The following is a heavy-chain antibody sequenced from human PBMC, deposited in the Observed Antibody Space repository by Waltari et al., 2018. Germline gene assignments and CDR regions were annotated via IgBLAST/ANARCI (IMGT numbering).Heavy chain of an antibody. Sequence: QVQLVQSGAEVKTPGASVKVSCKAYGYSFPGYYIHWVRQAPGQGLEWMGRVITNSGDTNYAQKFQGRVTLTRDTSTSTGYMQLSGLRSDDTALYYCARDPAGDGFYYFDYWGQGSLVTVSS. CDR2: VITNSGDT. V-gene: IGHV1-2*06. D-gene: IGHD2-2*01. CDR1: GYSFPGYY. J-gene: IGHJ4*02. CDR3: ARDPAGDGFYYFDY.